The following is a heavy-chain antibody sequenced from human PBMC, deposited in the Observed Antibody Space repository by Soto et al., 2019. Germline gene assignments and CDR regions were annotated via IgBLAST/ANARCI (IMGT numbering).Heavy chain of an antibody. D-gene: IGHD3-10*01. V-gene: IGHV3-30*18. Sequence: QVQLAESGGGVVQPGRSLRLSCAASGFTFSSYGMHWVRQAPGKGLEWVAVISYDGSNKYYADSVKGRFTISRDNSKNTLYLQMNSLRAEDTAVYYCAKGRGDFGAFDIWGQGTMVTVSS. CDR3: AKGRGDFGAFDI. J-gene: IGHJ3*02. CDR1: GFTFSSYG. CDR2: ISYDGSNK.